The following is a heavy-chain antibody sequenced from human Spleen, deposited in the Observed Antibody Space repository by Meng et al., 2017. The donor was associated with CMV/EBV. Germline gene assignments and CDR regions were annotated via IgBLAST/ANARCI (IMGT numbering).Heavy chain of an antibody. D-gene: IGHD6-19*01. V-gene: IGHV3-23*01. J-gene: IGHJ4*02. CDR1: RFTFSSYA. CDR2: ISGSGLST. CDR3: ARDRGTSGWYNLDY. Sequence: GESLKISCAASRFTFSSYAMSWVRQAPGKGLEWVSAISGSGLSTYYADSVKGRFTISRDNSKSTLYLQMNSLRAEDTAVYYCARDRGTSGWYNLDYWGQGTLVTVSS.